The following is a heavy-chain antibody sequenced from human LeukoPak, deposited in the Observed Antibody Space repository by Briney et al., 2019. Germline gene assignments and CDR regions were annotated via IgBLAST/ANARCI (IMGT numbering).Heavy chain of an antibody. Sequence: GASVKVSCKASGYTFTGYYMHWVRQAPGQGLEWMGRINPNSGGTNYAQKFQGRVTMTRDASISTAYMELSRLRSDDTAVYYCARGYGLRGLFDHWGQGTLVTVSS. CDR2: INPNSGGT. J-gene: IGHJ4*02. CDR1: GYTFTGYY. CDR3: ARGYGLRGLFDH. V-gene: IGHV1-2*06. D-gene: IGHD3-10*01.